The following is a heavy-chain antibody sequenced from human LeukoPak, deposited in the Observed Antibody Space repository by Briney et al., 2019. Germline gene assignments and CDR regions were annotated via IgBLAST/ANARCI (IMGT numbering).Heavy chain of an antibody. J-gene: IGHJ4*02. V-gene: IGHV1-2*02. CDR3: ARDHDAIKYSYGQYYFDY. CDR2: INPNSGGT. Sequence: GASVKVSCKASGYTFTYYGISWVRQAPGQGLEWMGWINPNSGGTNYAQKFQGRVTMTRDTSISTAYMELSRLRSDDTAVYYCARDHDAIKYSYGQYYFDYWGQGTLVTVSS. D-gene: IGHD5-18*01. CDR1: GYTFTYYG.